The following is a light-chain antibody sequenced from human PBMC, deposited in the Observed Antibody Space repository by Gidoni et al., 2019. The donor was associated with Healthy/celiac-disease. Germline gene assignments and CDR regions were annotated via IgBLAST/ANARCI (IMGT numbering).Light chain of an antibody. CDR3: QQRSNWPPLT. CDR1: QSVSIY. V-gene: IGKV3-11*01. Sequence: EIVFTQSPATLSLSLGERAPLSCTASQSVSIYLAWYQQKPGQAPRLLIYDASNRATGIPARFSGSGSRTDFTLTISSLEPEDFAVYYCQQRSNWPPLTFGGGTKVEIK. J-gene: IGKJ4*01. CDR2: DAS.